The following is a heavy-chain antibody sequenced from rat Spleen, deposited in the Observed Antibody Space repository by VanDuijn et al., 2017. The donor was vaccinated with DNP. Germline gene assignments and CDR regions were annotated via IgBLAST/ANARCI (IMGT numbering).Heavy chain of an antibody. J-gene: IGHJ4*01. Sequence: EVQLVESGGGLVQPGRSLKLSCAASGFTFSNYWMYWIRQAPTKGLEWVAFISFDGATTSYGDSVQGRFTISRDNASSTLYLHRNSMRYEDMATYNCARVGDLHYGGDVDVLDVWGQGTSVTVSS. CDR1: GFTFSNYW. CDR3: ARVGDLHYGGDVDVLDV. D-gene: IGHD1-1*01. CDR2: ISFDGATT. V-gene: IGHV5-19*01.